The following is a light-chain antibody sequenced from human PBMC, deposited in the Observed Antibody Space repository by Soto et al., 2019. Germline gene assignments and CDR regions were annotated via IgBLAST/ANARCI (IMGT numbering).Light chain of an antibody. CDR1: RSHVGCYND. J-gene: IGLJ1*01. Sequence: QSPVNLLALVSGFRGQSNPISCIGTRSHVGCYNDVAGYEEHPGKGPKLMIYEVSNRASGVSNRVSGSKYGKAASLTISGLQAEDEADYYCSSYTSSSTLYVFGTGTKVTVL. CDR3: SSYTSSSTLYV. CDR2: EVS. V-gene: IGLV2-14*01.